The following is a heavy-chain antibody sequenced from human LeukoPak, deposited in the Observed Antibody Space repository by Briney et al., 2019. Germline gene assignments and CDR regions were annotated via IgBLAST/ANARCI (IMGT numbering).Heavy chain of an antibody. Sequence: GGSLRLSCSASGFTFSSYSMNWVRQAPGKGLEWVSSISSSSSYIYYADSVKGRFTISRDNAKNSLYLQMNSLRAEDTAVYYCARVRSGAFDIWGQGTMVTVSS. CDR3: ARVRSGAFDI. CDR2: ISSSSSYI. V-gene: IGHV3-21*01. D-gene: IGHD3-10*01. J-gene: IGHJ3*02. CDR1: GFTFSSYS.